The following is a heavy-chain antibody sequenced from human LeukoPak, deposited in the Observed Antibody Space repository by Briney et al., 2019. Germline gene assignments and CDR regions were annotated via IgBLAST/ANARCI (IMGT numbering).Heavy chain of an antibody. V-gene: IGHV4-39*02. Sequence: SETLSLTCTVSGGSISSSSYSWGWIRQPPGKGLEWIGSIYYSGSTYYNPSLKSRVTIPVDTSKNQFSLKLSSVTAADTAVYYCARDYYDSSGHYYFDYWGQGTLVTVSS. CDR2: IYYSGST. CDR3: ARDYYDSSGHYYFDY. D-gene: IGHD3-22*01. J-gene: IGHJ4*02. CDR1: GGSISSSSYS.